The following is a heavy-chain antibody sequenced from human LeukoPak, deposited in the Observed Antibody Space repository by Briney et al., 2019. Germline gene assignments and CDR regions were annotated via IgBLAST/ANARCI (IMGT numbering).Heavy chain of an antibody. V-gene: IGHV1-69*06. Sequence: GASVKVSCKASGGTFSSYAISWVRQAPGQGLEWMGGIIPIFGTANYAQKFQGRVTITADKSTSTAYMELSSLRSEDTAVYYCATVGYGSGSYYSPMHYYYYMDVWGKGTTVTVSS. CDR2: IIPIFGTA. D-gene: IGHD3-10*01. J-gene: IGHJ6*03. CDR1: GGTFSSYA. CDR3: ATVGYGSGSYYSPMHYYYYMDV.